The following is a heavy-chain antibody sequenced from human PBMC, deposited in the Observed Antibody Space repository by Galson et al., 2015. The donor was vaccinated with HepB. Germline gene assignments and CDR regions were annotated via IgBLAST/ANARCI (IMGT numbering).Heavy chain of an antibody. Sequence: SLRLSCAASGFTLSSYRIHWVRQAPGKGLVWVSRINSDGSSTSYADSVGGRFTISRDNAKNTLYLQMNSLRAEDTAVYYCARGSRYSYGQVDYWGQGTLVTVSS. CDR3: ARGSRYSYGQVDY. CDR2: INSDGSST. V-gene: IGHV3-74*01. CDR1: GFTLSSYR. J-gene: IGHJ4*02. D-gene: IGHD5-18*01.